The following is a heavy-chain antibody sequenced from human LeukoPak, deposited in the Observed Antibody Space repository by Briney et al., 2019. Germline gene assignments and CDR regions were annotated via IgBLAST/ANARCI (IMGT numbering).Heavy chain of an antibody. CDR3: ARPYYDILTAGYYYHHMDV. D-gene: IGHD3-9*01. J-gene: IGHJ6*03. CDR1: GGSISSSSYY. CDR2: VYYSGST. Sequence: PSETLSLTCNVSGGSISSSSYYWGWIRQPPGKGLEWIGSVYYSGSTYYNPSLKSRFTISVDTSKNQFSLRLTSVPAADTAVYYCARPYYDILTAGYYYHHMDVWGKGTTVTVPS. V-gene: IGHV4-39*01.